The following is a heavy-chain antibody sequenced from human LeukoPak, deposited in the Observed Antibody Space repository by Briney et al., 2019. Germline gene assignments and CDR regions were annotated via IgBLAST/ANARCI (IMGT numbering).Heavy chain of an antibody. D-gene: IGHD4-11*01. Sequence: GESLKISCKGSGYSFTSYWIGWVRQMPGKGLEWMGIIYPGDSDTRYSPSFQGQVTISADKSIGTAYLQWSSLKASDTAMYYCARQTTREDDAFDIWGQGTMVTVSS. V-gene: IGHV5-51*01. CDR2: IYPGDSDT. CDR3: ARQTTREDDAFDI. CDR1: GYSFTSYW. J-gene: IGHJ3*02.